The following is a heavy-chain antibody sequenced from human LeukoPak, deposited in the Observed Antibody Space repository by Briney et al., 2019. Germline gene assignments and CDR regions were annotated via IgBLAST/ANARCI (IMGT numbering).Heavy chain of an antibody. CDR2: FDPEDGET. Sequence: ASVKVSCKVSGYTLTELSMHWVRQAPGKGLEWMGGFDPEDGETIYAQKFQGRVTMTEDTSTDTAYMELSSLRSEDTAVYYCATGWSELYYFDYWGQGTLVTVSS. J-gene: IGHJ4*02. CDR1: GYTLTELS. V-gene: IGHV1-24*01. CDR3: ATGWSELYYFDY. D-gene: IGHD1-1*01.